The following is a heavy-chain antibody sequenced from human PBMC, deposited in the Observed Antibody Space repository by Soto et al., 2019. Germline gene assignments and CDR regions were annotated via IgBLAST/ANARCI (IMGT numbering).Heavy chain of an antibody. CDR1: GGSISSYY. J-gene: IGHJ5*02. V-gene: IGHV4-59*01. D-gene: IGHD3-10*01. CDR3: ARGRGSGSLGWFDP. Sequence: PSETLSLTCAVSGGSISSYYWSWIRQPPGKGLEWIGYIYYSGSTNYNPSLKSRVTISVDTSKNQFSLKLSSVTAADTAVYYCARGRGSGSLGWFDPWGQGTLVTVSS. CDR2: IYYSGST.